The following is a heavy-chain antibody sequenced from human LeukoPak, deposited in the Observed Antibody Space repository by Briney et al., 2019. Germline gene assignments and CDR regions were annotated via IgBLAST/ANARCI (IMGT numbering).Heavy chain of an antibody. CDR3: AGSIAAAGTSAFDT. Sequence: PGGSLRLSCAASGFTFSDYDMSWVRQAPGKGLEGVSYISSSGSTIYYADSVKGRFTISRDNARNSLYLQMNSLRAEDTAVYYCAGSIAAAGTSAFDTWGQGTMVTVSP. V-gene: IGHV3-11*01. J-gene: IGHJ3*02. CDR1: GFTFSDYD. CDR2: ISSSGSTI. D-gene: IGHD6-13*01.